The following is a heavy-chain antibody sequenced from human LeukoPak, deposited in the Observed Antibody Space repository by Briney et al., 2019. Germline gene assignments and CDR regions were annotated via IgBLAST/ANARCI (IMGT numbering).Heavy chain of an antibody. D-gene: IGHD3-10*01. CDR3: AKWNGSGRSHYYYYGMDV. CDR1: GFTFSSYA. J-gene: IGHJ6*02. V-gene: IGHV3-23*01. Sequence: GGSLRLSCAASGFTFSSYAMSWVRQAPGKGLEWVSAISGSGGSTYYADSVKGRFTISRDNSKNTLYLQMNSLRAEDTAVYYCAKWNGSGRSHYYYYGMDVWGQGTTVTVSS. CDR2: ISGSGGST.